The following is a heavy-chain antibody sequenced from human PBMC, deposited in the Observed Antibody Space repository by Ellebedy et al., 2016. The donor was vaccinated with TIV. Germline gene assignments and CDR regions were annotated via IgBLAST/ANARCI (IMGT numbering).Heavy chain of an antibody. Sequence: PGGSLRLSCAASGFTFSNYWMSWVRQAPGKGLEWVANIKQDGSETYYVDSVKGRFTIARDNAKHSLYLQMNSLRANDTAVYYCARSPYTGYSDLGFDYWGQGSLVTVSS. J-gene: IGHJ4*02. CDR2: IKQDGSET. CDR3: ARSPYTGYSDLGFDY. CDR1: GFTFSNYW. V-gene: IGHV3-7*01. D-gene: IGHD2-2*02.